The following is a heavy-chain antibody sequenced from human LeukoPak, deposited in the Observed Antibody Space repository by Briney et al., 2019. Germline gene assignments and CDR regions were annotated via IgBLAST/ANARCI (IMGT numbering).Heavy chain of an antibody. J-gene: IGHJ4*02. CDR3: ARQGGLYYYDSSGSKYYFDY. CDR2: IYPGDSDT. Sequence: GESLKISCQGSGYSFSNSWIAWVRQMPGKGLEWMGIIYPGDSDTRYSPSFQGQVTISADKSISTAYLQWSSLKASDTAMYYCARQGGLYYYDSSGSKYYFDYWGQGTLVTVSS. D-gene: IGHD3-22*01. V-gene: IGHV5-51*01. CDR1: GYSFSNSW.